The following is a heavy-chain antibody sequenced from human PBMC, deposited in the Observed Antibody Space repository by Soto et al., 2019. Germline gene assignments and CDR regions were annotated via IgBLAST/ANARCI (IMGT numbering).Heavy chain of an antibody. J-gene: IGHJ6*02. Sequence: SETLSLTCSVSGGSISGSRYYWVWIRQPPGKGLEWIGSIYYSGSTYNNPSLKSRVTISVDTSKNQFSLKLNSVTAADTAVYYCERRGGRYCTSTSCYPYGMDVWGQGTTVTVSS. D-gene: IGHD2-2*01. CDR2: IYYSGST. CDR1: GGSISGSRYY. V-gene: IGHV4-39*01. CDR3: ERRGGRYCTSTSCYPYGMDV.